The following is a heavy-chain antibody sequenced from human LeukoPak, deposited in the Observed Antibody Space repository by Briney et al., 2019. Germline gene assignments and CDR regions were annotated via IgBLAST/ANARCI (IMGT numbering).Heavy chain of an antibody. V-gene: IGHV4-59*08. CDR3: ATTTVNIDY. CDR2: IYYSGST. Sequence: SETLSLTCTVSGGSMSNNYWSWIRQPPGKGLEWIGYIYYSGSTNYNPSLKGRVTISLDTSKNQFSLKLSTVTAADTAVYYCATTTVNIDYWGQGTLVTVSS. D-gene: IGHD4-17*01. J-gene: IGHJ4*02. CDR1: GGSMSNNY.